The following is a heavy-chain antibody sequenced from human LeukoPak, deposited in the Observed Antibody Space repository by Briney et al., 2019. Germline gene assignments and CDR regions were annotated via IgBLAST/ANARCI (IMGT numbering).Heavy chain of an antibody. J-gene: IGHJ6*03. CDR2: MNPSGST. V-gene: IGHV4-34*01. CDR3: ARGRQDVTMIVVVMTAVSYYLDV. D-gene: IGHD3-22*01. CDR1: GGSFSGYY. Sequence: SETLSLTCAVDGGSFSGYYWTWIRQTPEKGLEWIGEMNPSGSTSYNPSLKSRVTISVDTSKNQFSLKLSSVTAADTAVYYCARGRQDVTMIVVVMTAVSYYLDVWGKGTTVTVS.